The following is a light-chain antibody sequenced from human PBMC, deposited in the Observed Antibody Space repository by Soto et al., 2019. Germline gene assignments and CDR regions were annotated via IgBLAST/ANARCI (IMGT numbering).Light chain of an antibody. J-gene: IGKJ1*01. V-gene: IGKV1-5*03. CDR1: QSVSGW. CDR3: QQYNTYWT. CDR2: KAS. Sequence: DIQMTQSPSTLSASVGDRVTITCRASQSVSGWLAWYQQKPGKAPKLLIYKASSLEGGVPSRFSGSGSGTEFTLTISGLQPDDSATYYCQQYNTYWTFGQGTKVDIK.